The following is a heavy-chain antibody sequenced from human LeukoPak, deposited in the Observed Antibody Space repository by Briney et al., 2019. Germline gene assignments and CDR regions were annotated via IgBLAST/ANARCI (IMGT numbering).Heavy chain of an antibody. CDR2: ITSSGSYT. CDR3: AREATTYSTSPFDY. Sequence: PGGSLRLSCAASGFTFGDYYMTWIRQAPGKGLECISYITSSGSYTDYADSVKGRFTISRDDTKNSLYLQMNSLRAEDTAVYYCAREATTYSTSPFDYWGQGTLVTVSS. D-gene: IGHD6-6*01. CDR1: GFTFGDYY. V-gene: IGHV3-11*06. J-gene: IGHJ4*02.